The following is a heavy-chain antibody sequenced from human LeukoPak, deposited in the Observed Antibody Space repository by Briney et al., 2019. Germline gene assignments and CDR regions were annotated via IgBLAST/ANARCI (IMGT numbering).Heavy chain of an antibody. CDR1: GFTFDDYA. D-gene: IGHD3-22*01. Sequence: GGSLRLSCAASGFTFDDYAMHWVRQAPGKGLEWVSGISWNSGSIGYADSVKGRFTISRDNAKNSLYLQMNSLRAEDTALYYCAKDKTTDDDSSGYPDYWSQGTMVTVYS. CDR2: ISWNSGSI. V-gene: IGHV3-9*01. J-gene: IGHJ4*02. CDR3: AKDKTTDDDSSGYPDY.